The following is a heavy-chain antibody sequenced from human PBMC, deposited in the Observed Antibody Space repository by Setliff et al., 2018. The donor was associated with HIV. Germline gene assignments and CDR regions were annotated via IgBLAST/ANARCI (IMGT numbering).Heavy chain of an antibody. Sequence: PGGSLRLSCAASGFTFSSSWMSWVRQRPGKGLEWISGINWNGAITDYADSVKGRFTISRDNAKNSLHLQMNSLRAEDAAFYYCAREAYDVLTPHAHIDYWGQGVLVTVSS. D-gene: IGHD3-9*01. J-gene: IGHJ4*02. CDR2: INWNGAIT. V-gene: IGHV3-20*04. CDR1: GFTFSSSW. CDR3: AREAYDVLTPHAHIDY.